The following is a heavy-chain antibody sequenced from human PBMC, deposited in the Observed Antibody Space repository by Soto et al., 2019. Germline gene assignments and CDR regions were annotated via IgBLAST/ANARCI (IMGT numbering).Heavy chain of an antibody. J-gene: IGHJ5*02. CDR1: GYTFMSYG. V-gene: IGHV1-18*01. Sequence: ASVKVSCKASGYTFMSYGIHWVRQAPGQGLEWMGWISVYKGNTNYAQKLQDRVTMTTDTSTSTAYMELRSLRSDDTAVYFCARDQTLYAIGGDYWFDPWAQGTLVTVSS. CDR2: ISVYKGNT. D-gene: IGHD2-8*01. CDR3: ARDQTLYAIGGDYWFDP.